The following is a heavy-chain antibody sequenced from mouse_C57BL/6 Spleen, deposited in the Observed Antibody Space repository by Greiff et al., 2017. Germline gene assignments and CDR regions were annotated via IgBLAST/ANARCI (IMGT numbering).Heavy chain of an antibody. D-gene: IGHD1-1*01. Sequence: EVMLVESGGGLVKPGGSLKLSCAASGFTFSDYGMHWVRQAPEKGLEWVAYISSGSSTIYYGDTVKGRFTISRDNAKNTLFLQMTSLRSEDTAMYYCARGGNYYGSSWFAYWGQGTLVTVSA. J-gene: IGHJ3*01. V-gene: IGHV5-17*01. CDR3: ARGGNYYGSSWFAY. CDR2: ISSGSSTI. CDR1: GFTFSDYG.